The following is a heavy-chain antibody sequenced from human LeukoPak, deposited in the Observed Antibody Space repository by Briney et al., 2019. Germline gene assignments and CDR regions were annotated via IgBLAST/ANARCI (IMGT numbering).Heavy chain of an antibody. CDR1: GYTFSSYG. Sequence: ASVKVSCKASGYTFSSYGATWVRQAPGQGLEWMGWISTYNGNTNYAQNLQGRVTMTTDTSTSTAYMELRSLRSDDTAVYYCAREGQAYYYGSGTYAFDYWGQGTLVTVSS. D-gene: IGHD3-10*01. CDR3: AREGQAYYYGSGTYAFDY. CDR2: ISTYNGNT. V-gene: IGHV1-18*01. J-gene: IGHJ4*02.